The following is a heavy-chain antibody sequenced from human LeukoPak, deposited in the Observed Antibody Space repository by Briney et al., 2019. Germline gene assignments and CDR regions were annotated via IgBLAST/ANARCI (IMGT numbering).Heavy chain of an antibody. CDR1: GFTFSSYG. V-gene: IGHV3-74*03. J-gene: IGHJ4*02. Sequence: GGSLRLSCAASGFTFSSYGMHWVRQAPGRGLAWVSRINSDGYSTTYADSVRGRFTISRDNGKNTLYLQMNSLRVDDTAVYYCARDYGGWGQGTLVTVSS. D-gene: IGHD4/OR15-4a*01. CDR2: INSDGYST. CDR3: ARDYGG.